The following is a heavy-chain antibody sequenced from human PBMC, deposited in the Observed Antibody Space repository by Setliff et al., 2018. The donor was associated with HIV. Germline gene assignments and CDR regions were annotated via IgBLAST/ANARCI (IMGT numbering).Heavy chain of an antibody. Sequence: SETLSLTCAVSGGSFSGYYWSWIRQSPGKGLEWIGEISQSGTTHYNPSLKRRVTISEDTSKSQLSMKLTSVAAADTAIYYCARGKGGIDGPVEFDNWGQGTPVTVSS. V-gene: IGHV4-34*01. CDR2: ISQSGTT. D-gene: IGHD1-1*01. J-gene: IGHJ4*02. CDR1: GGSFSGYY. CDR3: ARGKGGIDGPVEFDN.